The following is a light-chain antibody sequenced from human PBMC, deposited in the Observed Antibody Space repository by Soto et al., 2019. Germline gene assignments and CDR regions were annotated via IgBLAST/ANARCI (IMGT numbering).Light chain of an antibody. CDR1: QSLAYSDGNTY. CDR3: MQGTHWPLT. Sequence: DVVMTQSPLSLPVTLGQPASISCRSSQSLAYSDGNTYLNWFQQRPGQSPRRLIYKVSNRDSGVPDRFSGSGSDTDFTLKISRVEAEDVGVYYCMQGTHWPLTFGPGTKVDIK. V-gene: IGKV2-30*01. J-gene: IGKJ3*01. CDR2: KVS.